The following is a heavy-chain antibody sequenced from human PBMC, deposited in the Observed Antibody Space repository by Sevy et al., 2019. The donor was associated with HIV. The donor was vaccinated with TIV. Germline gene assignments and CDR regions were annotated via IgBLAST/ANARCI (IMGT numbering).Heavy chain of an antibody. J-gene: IGHJ6*02. V-gene: IGHV3-30*18. CDR2: ISYDGSNK. CDR1: GFTFSSYG. D-gene: IGHD2-15*01. Sequence: GGSLRLSCAASGFTFSSYGMHWVRQAPGKGLEWVAVISYDGSNKYYADSVKGRFTISRDNSKNTLYLQMNSLRAEDMAVYYCAKALGYCSGGRCHRGRVRNYYYGMDVWGQGTTVTVSS. CDR3: AKALGYCSGGRCHRGRVRNYYYGMDV.